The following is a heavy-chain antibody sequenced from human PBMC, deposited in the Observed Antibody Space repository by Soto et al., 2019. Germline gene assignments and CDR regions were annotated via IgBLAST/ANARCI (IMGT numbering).Heavy chain of an antibody. CDR1: GGSFSDYY. CDR3: ARGKTAAGPKWNSD. CDR2: VNHSGSS. Sequence: SETLSLTCAVKGGSFSDYYWSGIRQPPGKGLEWIGEVNHSGSSNYNPSLKSRVTIALDTSQKQFSLKMSSVTAADTAVYYCARGKTAAGPKWNSDWGQGTLVTVSS. J-gene: IGHJ4*01. D-gene: IGHD6-13*01. V-gene: IGHV4-34*01.